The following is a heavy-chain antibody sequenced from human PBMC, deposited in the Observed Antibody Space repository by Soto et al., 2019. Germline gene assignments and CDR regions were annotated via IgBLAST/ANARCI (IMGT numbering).Heavy chain of an antibody. CDR2: INPSGGST. Sequence: CKXAGYSMSRYYGHCGLHETGQGLEWMGIINPSGGSTSYAQKFQGRVTMTRDTSTSTVYMELSSLRSEDTAVYYCASYDSSGYPYAFDISGQGPFGTVPS. V-gene: IGHV1-46*01. J-gene: IGHJ3*02. D-gene: IGHD3-22*01. CDR1: GYSMSRYY. CDR3: ASYDSSGYPYAFDI.